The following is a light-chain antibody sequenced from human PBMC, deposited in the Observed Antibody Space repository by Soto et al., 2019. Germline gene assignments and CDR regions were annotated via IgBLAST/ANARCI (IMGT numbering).Light chain of an antibody. CDR2: IAS. CDR3: QQSKSFPLT. CDR1: QDINSW. V-gene: IGKV1-12*01. J-gene: IGKJ4*01. Sequence: DIQMTQSPSSVSASVGDRVTITCRASQDINSWLTWYQQKPGKAPKVLIYIASRLQPGVPSRFSGRGSGTDFSLTISNLQPEDFATYFCQQSKSFPLTCGGGTQVEIK.